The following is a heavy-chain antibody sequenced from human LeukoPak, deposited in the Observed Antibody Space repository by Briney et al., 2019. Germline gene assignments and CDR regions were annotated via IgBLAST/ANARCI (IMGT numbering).Heavy chain of an antibody. Sequence: GASVKVSCKASGGAFSSYAISWVRQAPGQGLEWMGRIIPILGIANYAQKFQGRVTITADKSTSTAYMELSSLRSEDTAVYYCARDWDAAAASTYWGQGTLVTVSS. J-gene: IGHJ4*02. CDR1: GGAFSSYA. CDR3: ARDWDAAAASTY. D-gene: IGHD6-13*01. V-gene: IGHV1-69*04. CDR2: IIPILGIA.